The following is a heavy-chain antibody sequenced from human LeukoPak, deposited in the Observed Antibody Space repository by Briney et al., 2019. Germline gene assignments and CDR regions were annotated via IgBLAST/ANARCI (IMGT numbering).Heavy chain of an antibody. D-gene: IGHD5-12*01. J-gene: IGHJ4*02. CDR3: VKDGTTDGGYGDFDY. CDR1: GFTFSSYA. V-gene: IGHV3-64D*06. Sequence: GGSLRLSCSASGFTFSSYAMHWVRQAPGKGLEYVSAISSNGGSTYYADSVKGRFTISRDNSKNTLHLQMSSLRAEDMAVYYCVKDGTTDGGYGDFDYWGQGTLVTVSS. CDR2: ISSNGGST.